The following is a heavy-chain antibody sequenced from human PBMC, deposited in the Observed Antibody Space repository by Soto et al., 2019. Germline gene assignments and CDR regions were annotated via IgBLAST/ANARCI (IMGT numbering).Heavy chain of an antibody. D-gene: IGHD2-2*01. CDR1: GFTFSNNP. CDR2: IETDGGGT. J-gene: IGHJ4*02. CDR3: SRGYAYAHDY. Sequence: GGSLRLSCAASGFTFSNNPMHWVRQAPGRGLVWVSRIETDGGGTYYADSVKGRFTISRDNAKNTLYLQMNSLRAEDTAVYYCSRGYAYAHDYWGQGTLVTVSS. V-gene: IGHV3-74*01.